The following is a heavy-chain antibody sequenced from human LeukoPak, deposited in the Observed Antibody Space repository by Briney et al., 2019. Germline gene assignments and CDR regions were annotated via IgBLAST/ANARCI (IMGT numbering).Heavy chain of an antibody. CDR1: GFSFDDYA. D-gene: IGHD3-10*01. J-gene: IGHJ4*02. CDR3: AKDRGYGSGSYLDY. Sequence: GRSLRVSCAASGFSFDDYAMHWVRQAPGKGLEWVSGISWNSGSIRYADSVRGRFTISRDNAKNSLYLQMNSLRAEDTALYYCAKDRGYGSGSYLDYWGQGTLVTVSS. CDR2: ISWNSGSI. V-gene: IGHV3-9*01.